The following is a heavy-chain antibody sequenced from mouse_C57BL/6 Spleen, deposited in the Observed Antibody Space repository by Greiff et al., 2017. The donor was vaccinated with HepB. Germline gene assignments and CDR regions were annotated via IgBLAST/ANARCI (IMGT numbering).Heavy chain of an antibody. CDR1: GYAFTNYL. Sequence: VQLQQSGAELVRPGPSVKVSCKASGYAFTNYLIEWVKQRPGQGLEWIGVINPGSGGTNYNEKFKGKATLTADKSSSTAYMQLSSLTSEDSAVYFCARSEGDEGFDYWGQGTTLTVSS. V-gene: IGHV1-54*01. D-gene: IGHD3-3*01. CDR3: ARSEGDEGFDY. J-gene: IGHJ2*01. CDR2: INPGSGGT.